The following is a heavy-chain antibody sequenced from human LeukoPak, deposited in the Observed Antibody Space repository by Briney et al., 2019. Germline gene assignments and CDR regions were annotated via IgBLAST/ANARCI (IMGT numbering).Heavy chain of an antibody. CDR3: ARATTMVRGVSMDV. V-gene: IGHV6-1*01. CDR1: DDSVSSNSAA. CDR2: TYYRSKWYS. Sequence: SQTLSLTCAISDDSVSSNSAAWNWIRQSPSRGLEWLGRTYYRSKWYSDYAVSVKSRITIDPDTSKNQFSLQLNSVTPEDTAVYYCARATTMVRGVSMDVWGQGTTVTVSS. D-gene: IGHD3-10*01. J-gene: IGHJ6*02.